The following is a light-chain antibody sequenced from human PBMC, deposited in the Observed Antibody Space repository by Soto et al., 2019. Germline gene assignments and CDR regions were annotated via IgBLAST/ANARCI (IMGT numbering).Light chain of an antibody. V-gene: IGKV3-15*01. J-gene: IGKJ1*01. CDR2: GAF. Sequence: EIVMTQSPATLSVSPGERATLSCRASQSVSSNLAWYQQKPGQAPSLLIYGAFTRATGIPARFSGSGSGTEFTLTISSLQPDDFATYYCQQYNSYSFGQGTKVDIK. CDR3: QQYNSYS. CDR1: QSVSSN.